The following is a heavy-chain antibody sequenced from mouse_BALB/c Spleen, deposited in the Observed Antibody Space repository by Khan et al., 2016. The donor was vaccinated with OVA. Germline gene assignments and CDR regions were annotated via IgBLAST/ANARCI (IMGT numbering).Heavy chain of an antibody. D-gene: IGHD4-1*01. V-gene: IGHV14-3*02. CDR2: IDPVNGNT. J-gene: IGHJ2*01. Sequence: MQLEESGAELVKPGASVKLSCTASGFNIKDTHMHWVKQRPEQGLEWIGRIDPVNGNTKYDPKFQGKATITADTSSNTAYLQFSSLTSEDTAVYYCVPTGTGDYFDYWGQGTTLTVSS. CDR1: GFNIKDTH. CDR3: VPTGTGDYFDY.